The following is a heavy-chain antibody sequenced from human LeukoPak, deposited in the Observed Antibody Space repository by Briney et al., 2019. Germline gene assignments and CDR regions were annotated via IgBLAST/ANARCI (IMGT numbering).Heavy chain of an antibody. CDR2: INHSGST. CDR3: ARGPLPGFDY. CDR1: GGSFSGYY. Sequence: PSETLSLTCAVYGGSFSGYYWSWIRQPPGKGLEWIGEINHSGSTNYNPSLKSRVTISVDTSKNQFSLKLSSVTAADTAVYYCARGPLPGFDYWGQGTLVTVSS. V-gene: IGHV4-34*01. D-gene: IGHD1-14*01. J-gene: IGHJ4*02.